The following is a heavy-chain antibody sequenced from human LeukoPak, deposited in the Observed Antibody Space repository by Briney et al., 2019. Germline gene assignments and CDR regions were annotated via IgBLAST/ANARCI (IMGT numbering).Heavy chain of an antibody. CDR3: ATKYYGQYYYYYYMDV. V-gene: IGHV1-69*05. D-gene: IGHD2/OR15-2a*01. CDR1: GGTFSSYA. CDR2: IIPIFGAA. J-gene: IGHJ6*03. Sequence: SVKVSCKASGGTFSSYAISWVRQAPGQGLEWMGGIIPIFGAANYAQKFQGRVTITTDESTSSAYMELSSLRSEDTAVYYCATKYYGQYYYYYYMDVWGEGTTVTVSS.